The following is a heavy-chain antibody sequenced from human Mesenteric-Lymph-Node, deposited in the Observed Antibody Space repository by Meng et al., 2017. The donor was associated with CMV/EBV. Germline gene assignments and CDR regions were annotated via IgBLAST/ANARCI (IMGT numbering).Heavy chain of an antibody. CDR1: GVSVTSGAYH. J-gene: IGHJ4*02. CDR2: IYGTGIT. V-gene: IGHV4-61*08. CDR3: AKSRSSTPGIVDD. Sequence: QVQVQESGPGLVKPSETLSLTCIVSGVSVTSGAYHWSWIRQSPGKGLEWIGYIYGTGITIYNPSPKSRVTILLETSKNQFSLKLNSVTTADTAVYYCAKSRSSTPGIVDDWGQGTLVTVSS. D-gene: IGHD2/OR15-2a*01.